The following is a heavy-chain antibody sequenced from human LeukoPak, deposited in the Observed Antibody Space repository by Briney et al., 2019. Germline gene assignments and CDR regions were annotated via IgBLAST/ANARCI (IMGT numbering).Heavy chain of an antibody. J-gene: IGHJ3*02. CDR3: ATAPRIYCSSTSCYAFDI. V-gene: IGHV1-24*01. CDR2: FDPEDGET. D-gene: IGHD2-2*01. Sequence: ASVKVFCKVSGYTLTELSMHWVRQAPGKGLEWMGGFDPEDGETIYAQKFQGRVTITEDTSTDTAYMELSSLRSEDTAVYYCATAPRIYCSSTSCYAFDIWGQGTMVTVSS. CDR1: GYTLTELS.